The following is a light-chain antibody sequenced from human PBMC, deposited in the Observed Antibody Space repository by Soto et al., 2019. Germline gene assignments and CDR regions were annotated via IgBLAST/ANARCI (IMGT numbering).Light chain of an antibody. CDR3: SSYTSSSALYV. J-gene: IGLJ1*01. V-gene: IGLV2-14*01. Sequence: QSVLTQPASVSGSPLQSLRISCTGTSSDVGGYNYVSWYQQHPGKAPKLMIYDVSNRPSGVSNRFSGSKSGNTASLTISGLQAEDEADYYCSSYTSSSALYVFGTGTKVTVL. CDR2: DVS. CDR1: SSDVGGYNY.